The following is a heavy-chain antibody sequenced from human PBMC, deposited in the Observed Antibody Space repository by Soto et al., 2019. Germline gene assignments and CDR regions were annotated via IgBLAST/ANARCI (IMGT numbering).Heavy chain of an antibody. J-gene: IGHJ6*03. CDR2: IWYDGSNK. CDR3: ARDPQEDYYYYYMDV. V-gene: IGHV3-33*01. CDR1: GFTFSSYG. Sequence: GGSLRLSCAASGFTFSSYGMHWVRQAPGKGLEWVAVIWYDGSNKYYADSVKGRFTISRDNSKNTLYLQMNSLRAEDTAVYYCARDPQEDYYYYYMDVWGKGTTVTVSS.